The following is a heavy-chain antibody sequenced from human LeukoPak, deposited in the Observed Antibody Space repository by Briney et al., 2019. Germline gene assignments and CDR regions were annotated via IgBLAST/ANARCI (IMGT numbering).Heavy chain of an antibody. J-gene: IGHJ4*02. CDR2: IYTSGST. CDR3: ARTGRYYDSSGYYYSNDY. Sequence: PSETLSLTCTVSGGSISSGSYYWSWIRQPAGKGLEWIGRIYTSGSTNSNPSLKGRVTISVDTSKNQFSLKLSSVTAADTAVYYCARTGRYYDSSGYYYSNDYWGQGTLVTVSS. D-gene: IGHD3-22*01. V-gene: IGHV4-61*02. CDR1: GGSISSGSYY.